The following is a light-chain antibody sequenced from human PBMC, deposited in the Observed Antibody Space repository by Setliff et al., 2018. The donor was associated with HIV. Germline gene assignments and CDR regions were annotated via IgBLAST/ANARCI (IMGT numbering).Light chain of an antibody. CDR1: NSDIGAYNY. V-gene: IGLV2-14*03. Sequence: QSVLTQPASVSGSPGQSITISCTGTNSDIGAYNYVSWYQQYPGKAPKLMIYDVSNRPSGVSNRFSGSKSGNTASLTISGLQAEDGADYYCCSYSSSSTLYVFGTGTKVTVL. CDR3: CSYSSSSTLYV. J-gene: IGLJ1*01. CDR2: DVS.